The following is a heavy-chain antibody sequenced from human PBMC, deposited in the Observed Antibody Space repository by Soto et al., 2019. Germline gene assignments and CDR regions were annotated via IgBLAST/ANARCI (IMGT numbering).Heavy chain of an antibody. Sequence: QVQLVESGGGVVQPGRSLRLSCAASGFTFSSYAMHWVRQAPGKGLEWVAVISYDGSNKYYADSVKGRFTISRDNSKNTLYLPMNSLRAEDTAVYYCARVPYDFWSGDLYFQHWGQGTLVTVSS. D-gene: IGHD3-3*01. CDR1: GFTFSSYA. CDR2: ISYDGSNK. V-gene: IGHV3-30-3*01. J-gene: IGHJ1*01. CDR3: ARVPYDFWSGDLYFQH.